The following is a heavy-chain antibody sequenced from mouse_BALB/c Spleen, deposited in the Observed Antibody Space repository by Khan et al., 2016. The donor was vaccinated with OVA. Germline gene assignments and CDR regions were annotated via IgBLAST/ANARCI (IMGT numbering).Heavy chain of an antibody. Sequence: VELVESGAELMKPGASVKISCKATGYTFSSCWLEWVKQRPGHGLEWIGEILPGSGSRNYNEKFKGKATFTADISSKTTYMQLSSLTSEDSAVYYCARVNYGSRDYFDYWGQGTTLTVSS. CDR1: GYTFSSCW. J-gene: IGHJ2*01. CDR2: ILPGSGSR. CDR3: ARVNYGSRDYFDY. D-gene: IGHD1-1*01. V-gene: IGHV1-9*01.